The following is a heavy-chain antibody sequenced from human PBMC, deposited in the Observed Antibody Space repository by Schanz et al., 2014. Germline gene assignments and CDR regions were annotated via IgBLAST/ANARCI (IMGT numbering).Heavy chain of an antibody. CDR1: GFTFSSHW. V-gene: IGHV3-74*01. CDR3: AKGRFGELSAFDI. D-gene: IGHD3-10*01. CDR2: FNDGGVNK. Sequence: EVQLVQSGGGLVQPGGSLRLSCAASGFTFSSHWMHWVRQDPGKGLVWVSSFNDGGVNKYYADSVKGRFTISSDNSKSTLYLQMNSLRAEDTAVYYCAKGRFGELSAFDIWGQGTMVTVSS. J-gene: IGHJ3*02.